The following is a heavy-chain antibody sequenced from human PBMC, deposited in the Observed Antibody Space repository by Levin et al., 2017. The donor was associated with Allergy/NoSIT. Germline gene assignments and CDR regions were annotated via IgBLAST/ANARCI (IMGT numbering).Heavy chain of an antibody. CDR2: IYPGDSDT. V-gene: IGHV5-51*01. CDR1: GYSFTSYW. J-gene: IGHJ6*02. D-gene: IGHD6-19*01. CDR3: ARHMRQYSSGWYTSEMGYYYYGMDV. Sequence: PGESLKISCKGSGYSFTSYWIGWVRQIPGKGLEWMGIIYPGDSDTSYSPSFQGQFTISADKSISTPYLQWSSLKASDTAMYYCARHMRQYSSGWYTSEMGYYYYGMDVWGQGTTVTVSS.